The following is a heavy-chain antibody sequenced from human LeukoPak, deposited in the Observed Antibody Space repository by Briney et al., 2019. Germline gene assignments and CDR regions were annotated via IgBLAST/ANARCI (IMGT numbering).Heavy chain of an antibody. CDR2: IYTSGSA. CDR1: GGSISSSNYY. J-gene: IGHJ4*02. CDR3: AHCSGGSCY. V-gene: IGHV4-61*02. Sequence: PSETLSLTCTVSGGSISSSNYYWSWIRQPAGKGLEWIGRIYTSGSANYNPSLKSRVTMSVDTSKNQFSLKLSSVTAADTAVYYCAHCSGGSCYWGQGTLVTVSS. D-gene: IGHD2-15*01.